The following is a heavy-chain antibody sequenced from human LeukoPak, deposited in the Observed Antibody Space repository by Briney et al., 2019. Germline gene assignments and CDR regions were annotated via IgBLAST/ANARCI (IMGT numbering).Heavy chain of an antibody. CDR3: ARDQVATTPYYYYGMDV. CDR1: GGTFSSYA. D-gene: IGHD5-12*01. V-gene: IGHV1-69*13. CDR2: IIPIFGTA. J-gene: IGHJ6*02. Sequence: SVTVSCKASGGTFSSYAISWVRQAPGQGLEWMGGIIPIFGTANYAQKFQGRVTITADESTSTAYMELSSLRSEDTAVYYCARDQVATTPYYYYGMDVWGQGTTVTVSS.